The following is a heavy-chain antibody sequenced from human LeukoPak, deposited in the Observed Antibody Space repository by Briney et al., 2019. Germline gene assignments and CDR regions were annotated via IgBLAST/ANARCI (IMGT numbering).Heavy chain of an antibody. J-gene: IGHJ6*02. CDR1: GSTFRTSA. Sequence: SVKVSCKASGSTFRTSALTWLRQAPGQGLEWMGGIIPIFGTANYAQKFQGRVTITADESTSTAYMELSSLRSEDTAVYYCAVGEWLVDTWVDYYYGMDVWGQGTTVTVSS. V-gene: IGHV1-69*13. CDR2: IIPIFGTA. CDR3: AVGEWLVDTWVDYYYGMDV. D-gene: IGHD6-19*01.